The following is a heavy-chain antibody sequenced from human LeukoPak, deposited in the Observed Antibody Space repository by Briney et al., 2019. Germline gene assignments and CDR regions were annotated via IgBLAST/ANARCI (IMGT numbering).Heavy chain of an antibody. CDR2: IIPIFGTA. D-gene: IGHD3-3*01. J-gene: IGHJ6*03. CDR1: GGTFSSYA. CDR3: ARGPIFGVVGAYYMDV. V-gene: IGHV1-69*05. Sequence: SVKVSCKASGGTFSSYAFSWVRQAPGQGLEWMGGIIPIFGTANYAQKFQGRVTITTDESTSTAYMELSSLRSEDTAVYYCARGPIFGVVGAYYMDVWGKGTTVTVSS.